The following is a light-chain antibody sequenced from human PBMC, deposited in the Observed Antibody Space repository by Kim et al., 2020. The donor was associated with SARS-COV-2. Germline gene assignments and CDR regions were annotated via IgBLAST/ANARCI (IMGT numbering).Light chain of an antibody. CDR2: GAS. CDR3: QQYNNWPSIT. CDR1: QSVSSN. Sequence: EIVMTQSPATLSVSPGERATLSCRASQSVSSNLAWYQQKPGQAPRLLIYGASISATGIPARFSGSGSGTEFTLTISSLQSEDFAVYYCQQYNNWPSITFGQGTRLEIK. J-gene: IGKJ5*01. V-gene: IGKV3D-15*01.